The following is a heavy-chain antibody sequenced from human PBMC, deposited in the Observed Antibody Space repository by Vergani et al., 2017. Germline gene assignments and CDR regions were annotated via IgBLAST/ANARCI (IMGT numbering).Heavy chain of an antibody. Sequence: QVQLVQSGAEVKKPGASVKVSCKASGYTFTSYAMHWVRQAPGQRLEWMGWINAGNGNTKYSPKFQGRVTITRDTSASTAYMELSSLRSEDTAVYYCARDRPAYSSGLVIAFDIWGQGTMVTVSS. CDR3: ARDRPAYSSGLVIAFDI. V-gene: IGHV1-3*01. D-gene: IGHD6-19*01. J-gene: IGHJ3*02. CDR1: GYTFTSYA. CDR2: INAGNGNT.